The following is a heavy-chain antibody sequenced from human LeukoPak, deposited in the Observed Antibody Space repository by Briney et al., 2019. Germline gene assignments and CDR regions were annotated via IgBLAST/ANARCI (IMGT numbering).Heavy chain of an antibody. J-gene: IGHJ4*02. D-gene: IGHD5-12*01. V-gene: IGHV1-69*01. Sequence: SMKVSCKASGGTFSSYAISWVRQAPGQGLEWMGGIIPIFGTANYAQKFQGRVTITADESTSTAYLELSRLRSDDTALYYCAREYIQVFDYWGQGTLVTVSS. CDR1: GGTFSSYA. CDR2: IIPIFGTA. CDR3: AREYIQVFDY.